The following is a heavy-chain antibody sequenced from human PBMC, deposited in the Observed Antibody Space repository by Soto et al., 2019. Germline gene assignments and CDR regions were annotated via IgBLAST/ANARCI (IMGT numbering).Heavy chain of an antibody. CDR3: VKESPEFDY. V-gene: IGHV3-23*01. J-gene: IGHJ4*02. Sequence: PGGSLRLSCAASGFTFSSYAMSWVRQAPGKGLEWVSVVNGGGVTTYYADSVKGRFTISRDNAANSLFLQMNSLRAEDTAVYYCVKESPEFDYCGRGTLVTVSS. CDR2: VNGGGVTT. CDR1: GFTFSSYA.